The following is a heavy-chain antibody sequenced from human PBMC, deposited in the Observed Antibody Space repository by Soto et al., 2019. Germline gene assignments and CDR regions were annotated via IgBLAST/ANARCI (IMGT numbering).Heavy chain of an antibody. Sequence: SETLSLTCAVYGGSFSGYYWSWIRQPPGKGLEWIGEINHSGSTNYNPSLKSRVTISVDTSKNQFSLKLSSVTAADTAVYYCASGYNWNYYFDYWGQGTLVTVSS. J-gene: IGHJ4*02. D-gene: IGHD1-7*01. CDR3: ASGYNWNYYFDY. CDR1: GGSFSGYY. CDR2: INHSGST. V-gene: IGHV4-34*01.